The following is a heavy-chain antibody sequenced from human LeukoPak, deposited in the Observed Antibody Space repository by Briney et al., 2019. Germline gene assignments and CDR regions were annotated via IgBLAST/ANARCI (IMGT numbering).Heavy chain of an antibody. CDR1: GYTFTNYY. V-gene: IGHV1-46*01. Sequence: ASVKVSCKASGYTFTNYYMNWVRQTPGQGLEWMGIINLNGGTTSYAQKFQGRVTMTRDMSTSTVYMELSSLRSEDTAVYYCARDLGRSAYDRGYFYYWGQGTLVTVSS. CDR2: INLNGGTT. J-gene: IGHJ4*02. CDR3: ARDLGRSAYDRGYFYY. D-gene: IGHD5-12*01.